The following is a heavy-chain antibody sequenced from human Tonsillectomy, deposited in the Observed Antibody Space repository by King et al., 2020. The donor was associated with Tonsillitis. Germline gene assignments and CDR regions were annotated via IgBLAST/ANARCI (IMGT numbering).Heavy chain of an antibody. Sequence: VLLVESGGGLVQPGGSLRLSCAASRFTFSTYWMSWVRQAPGKGLEWVANIKEDGSEKYYVDSVKGRFTISRDNAKNSLYLQMNSLRAEDTAVYYCARDRYGGSYYFDYWGQGTLVTVSS. CDR2: IKEDGSEK. V-gene: IGHV3-7*01. CDR1: RFTFSTYW. D-gene: IGHD1-26*01. J-gene: IGHJ4*02. CDR3: ARDRYGGSYYFDY.